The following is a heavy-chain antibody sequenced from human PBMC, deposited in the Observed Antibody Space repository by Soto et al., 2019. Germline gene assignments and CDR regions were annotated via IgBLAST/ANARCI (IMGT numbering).Heavy chain of an antibody. V-gene: IGHV4-30-2*01. CDR1: GGSISSGGYS. D-gene: IGHD4-4*01. CDR3: ARGMTTVTTIDY. Sequence: QLQLQESGSGLVKPSQTLSLTCAVSGGSISSGGYSWSWIRQPPGKGLEWIGYIYHSGSTYYNPSPQSRVTISVDRSKTQFSPKLSSVTAADTAVYYCARGMTTVTTIDYWGQGTLVTVSS. J-gene: IGHJ4*02. CDR2: IYHSGST.